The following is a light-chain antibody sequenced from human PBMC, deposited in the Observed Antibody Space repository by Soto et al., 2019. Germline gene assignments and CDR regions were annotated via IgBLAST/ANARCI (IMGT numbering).Light chain of an antibody. Sequence: QSVPTQPPSPSGSPGQSVTISCTGTSSDVGGYNYVSWYQQHPGKAPKLMIYEVSKRPSGVPDRFSGSKSGNTASLTVSGLQAEDEADYYCSSFAGSHVVFGGGTKLTVL. J-gene: IGLJ2*01. V-gene: IGLV2-8*01. CDR1: SSDVGGYNY. CDR2: EVS. CDR3: SSFAGSHVV.